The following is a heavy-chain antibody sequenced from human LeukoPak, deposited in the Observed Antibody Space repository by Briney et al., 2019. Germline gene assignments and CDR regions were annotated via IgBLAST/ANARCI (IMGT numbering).Heavy chain of an antibody. V-gene: IGHV3-23*01. CDR1: GFTFSSYA. CDR2: ISGSGGST. Sequence: PGGSLRLSCAASGFTFSSYAMSWVRQAPGKGLEWVSAISGSGGSTYYADSVKGRFTISRGNSKNTLYLQMNSLRAEDTAVYYCAKDRALVLVEFDYWGQGTLVTVSS. J-gene: IGHJ4*02. CDR3: AKDRALVLVEFDY. D-gene: IGHD2-15*01.